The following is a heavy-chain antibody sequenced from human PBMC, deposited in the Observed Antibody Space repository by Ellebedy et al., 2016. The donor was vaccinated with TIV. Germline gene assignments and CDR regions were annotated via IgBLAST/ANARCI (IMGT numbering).Heavy chain of an antibody. D-gene: IGHD3-10*01. CDR3: ARDALSSGYDAFDI. CDR2: IKQDGSEK. V-gene: IGHV3-7*01. CDR1: GFTFSSYW. J-gene: IGHJ3*02. Sequence: GESLKISCKASGFTFSSYWMSWVRQAPGKGLEWVANIKQDGSEKYYVDSVKGRFTISRDNAKNSLYLQMNSLRAEDTAVYYCARDALSSGYDAFDIWGQGTMVTVSS.